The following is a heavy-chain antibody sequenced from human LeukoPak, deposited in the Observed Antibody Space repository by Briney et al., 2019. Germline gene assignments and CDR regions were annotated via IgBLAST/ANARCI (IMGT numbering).Heavy chain of an antibody. CDR1: GFTFSSYW. CDR3: ARAWELAFDY. Sequence: GGSLRLSCAASGFTFSSYWMSWVRQAPGKGLEWVSGINWNGGSTGYADSVKGRFTISRDNAKNSLYLQMNSLRAEDTALYYCARAWELAFDYWGQGTLVTVSS. CDR2: INWNGGST. V-gene: IGHV3-20*04. D-gene: IGHD4-23*01. J-gene: IGHJ4*02.